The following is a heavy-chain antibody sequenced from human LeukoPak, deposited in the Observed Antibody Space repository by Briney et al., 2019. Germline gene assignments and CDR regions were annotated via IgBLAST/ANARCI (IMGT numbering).Heavy chain of an antibody. J-gene: IGHJ6*03. V-gene: IGHV4-34*01. Sequence: SETLSLTCAVYGGSFSGYYWSWIRQPPGKGLEWIGEINHSGSTNYNPSLKSRVTISVDTSKNQFPLKLSSVTAADTAVYYCARGPYYYGSGSYYKYYYYYYMDVWGKGTTVTVSS. CDR1: GGSFSGYY. CDR2: INHSGST. CDR3: ARGPYYYGSGSYYKYYYYYYMDV. D-gene: IGHD3-10*01.